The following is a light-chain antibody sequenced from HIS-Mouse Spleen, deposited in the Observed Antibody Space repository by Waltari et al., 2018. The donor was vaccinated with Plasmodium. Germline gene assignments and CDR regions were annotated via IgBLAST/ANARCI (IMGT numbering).Light chain of an antibody. V-gene: IGKV3-15*01. CDR3: QQYNNWSFT. J-gene: IGKJ3*01. Sequence: EIVMTQSPAPLSVSPGERATLSCWTSQSVSSNSAWYQQKPGQAPRLLIYGASTRATGIPARFSGSGSGTEFTLTISSLQSEDFAVYYCQQYNNWSFTFGPGTKVDIK. CDR1: QSVSSN. CDR2: GAS.